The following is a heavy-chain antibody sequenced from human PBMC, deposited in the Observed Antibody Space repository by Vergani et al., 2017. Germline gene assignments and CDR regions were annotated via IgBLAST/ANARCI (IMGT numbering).Heavy chain of an antibody. J-gene: IGHJ5*02. CDR3: AREYSSGWNLHTWFDP. D-gene: IGHD6-19*01. CDR1: GYTFTSYG. CDR2: ISAYNGNT. Sequence: QVQLVQSGAEVKKPGASVKVSCKASGYTFTSYGISWVRQAPGQGLEWMGWISAYNGNTNYAQKHQGRVTMTTDKSTSTAYMELMSLRSDDTSVYYCAREYSSGWNLHTWFDPWGQGILVTVSS. V-gene: IGHV1-18*01.